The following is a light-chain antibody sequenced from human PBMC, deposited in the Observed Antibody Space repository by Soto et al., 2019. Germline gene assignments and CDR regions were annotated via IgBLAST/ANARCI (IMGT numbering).Light chain of an antibody. Sequence: DIVLTQSPGTLSLSPGERATLSCRASQSISSSYLAWYQQKPGQAPRLLLYGASFRATGIPDRFSGSGSGTDFTLTISRLEPEDSAVYYCQQFSTSLPYTFGQGTKLQIK. J-gene: IGKJ2*01. CDR3: QQFSTSLPYT. CDR1: QSISSSY. V-gene: IGKV3-20*01. CDR2: GAS.